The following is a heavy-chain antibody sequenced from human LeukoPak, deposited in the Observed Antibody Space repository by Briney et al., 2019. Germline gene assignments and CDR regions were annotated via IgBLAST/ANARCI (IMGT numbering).Heavy chain of an antibody. CDR3: ARTWGIAAVIDY. CDR1: GYTFTGYY. V-gene: IGHV1-2*02. D-gene: IGHD6-13*01. J-gene: IGHJ4*02. Sequence: ASMKVSCKASGYTFTGYYIHWVRQAPGQGLEWMGWINPNIGGTNYAQKFQGRVAMTRDTSISTAYMDLSRLRSDDTAVYYCARTWGIAAVIDYWGQGTLVTVSS. CDR2: INPNIGGT.